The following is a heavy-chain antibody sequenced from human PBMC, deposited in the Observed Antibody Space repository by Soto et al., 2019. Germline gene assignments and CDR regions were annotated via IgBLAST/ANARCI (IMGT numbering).Heavy chain of an antibody. CDR3: AKVPRGSNFGYYNF. D-gene: IGHD5-18*01. Sequence: GGSLRLACASSVITFSDYGMHWVRQAPGKGLEWVAGVWKDGSNRYYVDSVKGRFTISRDNSKNTLYLQMNSLRDEDTAVYYCAKVPRGSNFGYYNFWGQGTLVTVSS. V-gene: IGHV3-30*02. J-gene: IGHJ4*02. CDR1: VITFSDYG. CDR2: VWKDGSNR.